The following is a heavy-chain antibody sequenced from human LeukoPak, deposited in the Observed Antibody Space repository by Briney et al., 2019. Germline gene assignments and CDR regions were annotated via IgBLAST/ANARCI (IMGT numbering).Heavy chain of an antibody. CDR1: GGSISSYY. CDR3: ARLVVVAANSRDNWFDP. CDR2: IYYSGST. Sequence: SETLSLTCTVSGGSISSYYWSWIRQPPGKGLEWIGYIYYSGSTNYNPSLKSRVTISVDTSKNQFSLKLSSVTAADTAVYYCARLVVVAANSRDNWFDPWGQGTLVTVSS. J-gene: IGHJ5*02. D-gene: IGHD2-15*01. V-gene: IGHV4-59*01.